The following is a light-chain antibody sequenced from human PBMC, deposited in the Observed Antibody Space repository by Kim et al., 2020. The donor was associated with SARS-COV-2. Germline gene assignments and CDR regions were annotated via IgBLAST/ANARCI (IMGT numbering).Light chain of an antibody. CDR1: SSDVGGYNY. V-gene: IGLV2-14*03. CDR2: DVS. Sequence: QSALTQPASVSVSPGQSITISCTGTSSDVGGYNYVSWYQQHPGKAPKLMIYDVSNRPSGVSNRFSGSKSGNTASLTISGLQAEDEADYYCSSYTSSSPPFGTGTKVTVL. J-gene: IGLJ1*01. CDR3: SSYTSSSPP.